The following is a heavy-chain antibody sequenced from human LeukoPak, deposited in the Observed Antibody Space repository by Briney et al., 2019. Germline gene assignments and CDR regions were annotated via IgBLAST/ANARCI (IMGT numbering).Heavy chain of an antibody. CDR1: GGTFSSYA. CDR3: ARVTAHCSGGSCYSFRFDY. D-gene: IGHD2-15*01. J-gene: IGHJ4*02. CDR2: IIPIFGTA. V-gene: IGHV1-69*01. Sequence: SVKVSCTASGGTFSSYAISWVRQAPGQGLEWMGGIIPIFGTANYAQKFQGRVTITADESTSTAYMELSSLRSEDTAVYYCARVTAHCSGGSCYSFRFDYWGQGTLVTVYS.